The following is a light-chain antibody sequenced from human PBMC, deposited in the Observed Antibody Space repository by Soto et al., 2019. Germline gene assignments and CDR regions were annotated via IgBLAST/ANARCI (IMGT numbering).Light chain of an antibody. CDR2: DNN. Sequence: QSVLTQAPSVSGGPGQRVTISCTGRSSNIGAGYDVNWYQHVPGTAPKLLIYDNNNRPSGVPDRFSGSKSGTSASLAITGLQAEDEADYYCQSYDSVLSSYIFGTGTKLTVL. V-gene: IGLV1-40*01. J-gene: IGLJ1*01. CDR3: QSYDSVLSSYI. CDR1: SSNIGAGYD.